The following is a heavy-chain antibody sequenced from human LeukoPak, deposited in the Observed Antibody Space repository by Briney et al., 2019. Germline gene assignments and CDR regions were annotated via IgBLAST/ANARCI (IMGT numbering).Heavy chain of an antibody. CDR2: IYYSGST. Sequence: PSETLSLTCTVSGGSISSSSYYWGWIRQPPGKGLEWIGSIYYSGSTYYNSSLKSRVTISVDTSKNQFSLKLSSVTAADTAVYYCASPVLRFLEWLSEPHAFDIWGQGTMVTVSS. V-gene: IGHV4-39*01. CDR1: GGSISSSSYY. CDR3: ASPVLRFLEWLSEPHAFDI. J-gene: IGHJ3*02. D-gene: IGHD3-3*01.